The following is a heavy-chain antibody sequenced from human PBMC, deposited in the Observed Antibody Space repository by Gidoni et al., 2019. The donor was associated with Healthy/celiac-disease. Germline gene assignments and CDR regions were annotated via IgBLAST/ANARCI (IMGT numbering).Heavy chain of an antibody. D-gene: IGHD2-21*02. CDR3: ARAPGETVVVTAPLGY. Sequence: QVQLVQSGGEVKKPGASVKVSCKASGYSFTDYGISWVRQAPGQGLEWMGWISAYNGNTKYAQKLQGRVTMTTDTSTSTAYMELRSLRSDDTAVYYCARAPGETVVVTAPLGYWGQGTLVTVSS. V-gene: IGHV1-18*01. J-gene: IGHJ4*02. CDR1: GYSFTDYG. CDR2: ISAYNGNT.